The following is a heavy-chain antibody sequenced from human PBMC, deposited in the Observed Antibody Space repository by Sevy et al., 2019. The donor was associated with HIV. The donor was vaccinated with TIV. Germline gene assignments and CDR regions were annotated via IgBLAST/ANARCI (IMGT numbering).Heavy chain of an antibody. CDR3: ARADFYCTNGVCLYYYYGMDV. J-gene: IGHJ6*02. V-gene: IGHV6-1*01. Sequence: SQTLSLTCAISGDSVSSNSAAWNWIWQSASRGLEWLCRRYYRSKWYNDYAVSVKSRISINPDTSQNQFYLQLSSVTPADTAVYYCARADFYCTNGVCLYYYYGMDVWGQGTTVTVSS. CDR1: GDSVSSNSAA. D-gene: IGHD2-8*01. CDR2: RYYRSKWYN.